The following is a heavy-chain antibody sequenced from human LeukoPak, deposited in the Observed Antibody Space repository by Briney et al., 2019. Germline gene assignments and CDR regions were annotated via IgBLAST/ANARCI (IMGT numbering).Heavy chain of an antibody. Sequence: PSETLSLTCAVYGVSFSGYYWRWIRQSPAMGRKWITNINHSGNINYNTSLHSGLTISVDTTKNPLLLLLRSVTDAYAACYCWARRSYHLLYGYYYYYIDGWGKGSPVTDS. V-gene: IGHV4-34*01. CDR3: ARRSYHLLYGYYYYYIDG. J-gene: IGHJ6*03. D-gene: IGHD3-16*02. CDR2: INHSGNI. CDR1: GVSFSGYY.